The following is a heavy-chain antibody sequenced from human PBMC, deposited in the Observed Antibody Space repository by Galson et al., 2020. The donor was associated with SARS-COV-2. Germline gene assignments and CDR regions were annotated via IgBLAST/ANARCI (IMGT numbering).Heavy chain of an antibody. V-gene: IGHV4-59*08. D-gene: IGHD3-10*01. CDR1: GGSISSYY. Sequence: SETLSLTCTVSGGSISSYYWSWIRQPPGKGLEWIGYIYYSGSTNYNPSLKSRVTISVDTSKNQFSLKLSSVTAADTAVYYCARQKPMVRGVIITWADYFDYWGQGTLVTVSS. J-gene: IGHJ4*02. CDR2: IYYSGST. CDR3: ARQKPMVRGVIITWADYFDY.